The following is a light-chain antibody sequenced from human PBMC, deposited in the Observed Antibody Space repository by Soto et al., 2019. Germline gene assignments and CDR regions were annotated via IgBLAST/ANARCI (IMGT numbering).Light chain of an antibody. CDR3: QSYDRSLSGSRV. CDR2: DNS. J-gene: IGLJ1*01. CDR1: SSNIGAGYD. V-gene: IGLV1-40*01. Sequence: QSVLTQPPSVSGAPGQRVTISCTGSSSNIGAGYDVHWYQQLPGTAPKLLIYDNSNRSSGVPDRFSGSKSGTSASLAITGLQAEDEADYYCQSYDRSLSGSRVFGTGTKVTVL.